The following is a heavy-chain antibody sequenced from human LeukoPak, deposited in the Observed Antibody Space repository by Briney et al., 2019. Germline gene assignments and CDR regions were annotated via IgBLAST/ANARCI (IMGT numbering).Heavy chain of an antibody. V-gene: IGHV4-34*01. CDR3: ARRGYGDYEGY. J-gene: IGHJ4*02. CDR2: INHSGST. Sequence: SETLSLTCAVYGGSFSGYYWSWIRQPPGKGLEWIGEINHSGSTNYNPSLKSRVTISVDTSKNQFPLKLSSVTAADTAVYYCARRGYGDYEGYWGQGTLVTVSS. CDR1: GGSFSGYY. D-gene: IGHD4-17*01.